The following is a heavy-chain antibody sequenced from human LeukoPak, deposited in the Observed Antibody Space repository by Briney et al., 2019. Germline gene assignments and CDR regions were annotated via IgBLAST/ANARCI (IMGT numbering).Heavy chain of an antibody. D-gene: IGHD3-22*01. J-gene: IGHJ3*02. CDR2: IYSGGST. CDR3: ARDLAVYDSSGYYAFDI. Sequence: PGGSLRLSCAASGFTVSSNYMSWFRQAPGKGLEWVSVIYSGGSTYYADSVKGRFTISRDNSKNTLYLQMNSLRAEDTAVYYCARDLAVYDSSGYYAFDIWGQGTMVTVSS. V-gene: IGHV3-53*01. CDR1: GFTVSSNY.